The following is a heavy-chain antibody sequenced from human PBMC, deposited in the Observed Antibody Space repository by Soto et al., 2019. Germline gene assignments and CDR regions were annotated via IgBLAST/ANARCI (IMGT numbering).Heavy chain of an antibody. CDR2: INSDGSST. V-gene: IGHV3-74*01. D-gene: IGHD4-17*01. CDR3: ATAGYDYGFFGPPGYFDY. Sequence: PRGSLLLSCVSSVFTFSIYWMDWVRQAPGKGLVWVSRINSDGSSTSYADSVKGRFTISRDNAKNTLYLQMNSLRAEDTAVYYCATAGYDYGFFGPPGYFDYWGQGTMVTVSS. CDR1: VFTFSIYW. J-gene: IGHJ4*02.